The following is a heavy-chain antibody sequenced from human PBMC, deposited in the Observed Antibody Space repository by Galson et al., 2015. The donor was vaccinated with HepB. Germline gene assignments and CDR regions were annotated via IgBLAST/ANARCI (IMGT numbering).Heavy chain of an antibody. V-gene: IGHV7-4-1*02. J-gene: IGHJ5*02. Sequence: SVKVSCKASGYTFTSYAMNWVRQAPGQGLEWMGWINTNTGNPTYAQGFTGRFVFSLDTSVSTAYLQISSLKAEDTAVYYCARENILPAYGEDNWFDPWGQGTLVTVSS. CDR3: ARENILPAYGEDNWFDP. CDR2: INTNTGNP. CDR1: GYTFTSYA. D-gene: IGHD4-17*01.